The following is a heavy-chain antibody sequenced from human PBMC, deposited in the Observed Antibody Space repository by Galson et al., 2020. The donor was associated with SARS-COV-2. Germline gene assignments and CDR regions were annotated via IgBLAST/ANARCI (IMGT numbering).Heavy chain of an antibody. V-gene: IGHV3-20*04. CDR1: GFIFGDYG. CDR2: INWSGGTT. Sequence: GGSLRLSCAASGFIFGDYGMTWVRQVPGKGLEWVSGINWSGGTTVYADSVKGRSTISRDNAKNSLYLQMSSLRVEDTAFYYCARKDYYGSGNDVWGQGTTVTVSS. J-gene: IGHJ6*02. D-gene: IGHD3-10*01. CDR3: ARKDYYGSGNDV.